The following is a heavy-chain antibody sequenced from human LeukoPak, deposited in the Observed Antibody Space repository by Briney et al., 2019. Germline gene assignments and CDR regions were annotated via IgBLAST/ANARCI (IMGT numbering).Heavy chain of an antibody. J-gene: IGHJ4*02. Sequence: PGGSLRLSCAASGFSFSTYWMTWVRQAPGKGLEWVANIKQDGSEKNYVDSVKGRFTTSRDNAKNSLSLQMDSLRAEDTALYYCARNMGDYWGQGTLVTVSS. CDR1: GFSFSTYW. CDR2: IKQDGSEK. D-gene: IGHD2/OR15-2a*01. CDR3: ARNMGDY. V-gene: IGHV3-7*04.